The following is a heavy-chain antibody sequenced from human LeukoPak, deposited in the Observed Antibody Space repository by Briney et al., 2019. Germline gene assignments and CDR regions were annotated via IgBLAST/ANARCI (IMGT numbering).Heavy chain of an antibody. V-gene: IGHV3-73*01. CDR3: TRDRGTYNWFDP. J-gene: IGHJ5*02. CDR2: IDKKDNLYAT. D-gene: IGHD2-15*01. Sequence: PGGSLKLSCAASGFTFSGSAVHWVRQSSGKGLEWVGHIDKKDNLYATAYAESVKGRFTISRDDSKDTAFLHMDSLKTDDTALYYCTRDRGTYNWFDPWGQGTLVSVSS. CDR1: GFTFSGSA.